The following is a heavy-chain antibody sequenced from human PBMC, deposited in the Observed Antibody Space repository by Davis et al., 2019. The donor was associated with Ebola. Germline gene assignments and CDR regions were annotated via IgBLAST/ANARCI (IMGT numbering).Heavy chain of an antibody. J-gene: IGHJ3*02. Sequence: PGGSLRLSCAASGFTFSSYAMSWVRQAPGQGLDWVSAISGSGGSTYYADSVKGRFTISRDNSKNTLYLQMNSLRAEDTAVYYCAKDLPFLGHYESSGYLDAFDIWGQGTMVTVSS. CDR3: AKDLPFLGHYESSGYLDAFDI. CDR1: GFTFSSYA. CDR2: ISGSGGST. D-gene: IGHD3-22*01. V-gene: IGHV3-23*01.